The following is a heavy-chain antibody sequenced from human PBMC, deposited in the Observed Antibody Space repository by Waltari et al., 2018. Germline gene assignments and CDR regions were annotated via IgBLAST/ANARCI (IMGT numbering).Heavy chain of an antibody. Sequence: QVQLQESGPGLVKPSATLSLTCTVSGGSISSYYWSWIRQPPGTGLEWIGYIYYSGSNNYNPSLKSRVTISVDTSKNQFSLKLSSVTAADTAVYYCARFSLLGYCSGGSCPYWFDPWGQGTLVTVSS. CDR3: ARFSLLGYCSGGSCPYWFDP. D-gene: IGHD2-15*01. J-gene: IGHJ5*02. V-gene: IGHV4-59*01. CDR2: IYYSGSN. CDR1: GGSISSYY.